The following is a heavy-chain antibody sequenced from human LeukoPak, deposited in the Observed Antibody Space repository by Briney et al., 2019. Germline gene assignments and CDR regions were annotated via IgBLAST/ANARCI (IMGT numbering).Heavy chain of an antibody. D-gene: IGHD3-22*01. J-gene: IGHJ4*02. Sequence: PGGSLRLSCVVSGFTFSSYSMSWVRQAPGKGLEWVSAISGSGDSTYYADSVKGRFTISRDNSKNTLYLQMNSLRAEDTAVYYCARDEGDDSSGYYYVNWGQGTLVTVSS. CDR1: GFTFSSYS. CDR3: ARDEGDDSSGYYYVN. CDR2: ISGSGDST. V-gene: IGHV3-23*01.